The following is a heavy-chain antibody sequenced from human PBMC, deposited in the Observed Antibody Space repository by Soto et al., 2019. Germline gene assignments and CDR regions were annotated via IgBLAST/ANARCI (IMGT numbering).Heavy chain of an antibody. V-gene: IGHV3-23*01. Sequence: AGSLRLSFSASGFRFGNLGMSWVRPAPGKGLEWISSISGSGFKKYYADSVKGRFTISRDNSKSTVYLELDNLSAEDTAVYHCAKNQGVELVPLATVDWFDPWGQGSVVTVSS. J-gene: IGHJ5*02. CDR3: AKNQGVELVPLATVDWFDP. CDR1: GFRFGNLG. D-gene: IGHD1-26*01. CDR2: ISGSGFKK.